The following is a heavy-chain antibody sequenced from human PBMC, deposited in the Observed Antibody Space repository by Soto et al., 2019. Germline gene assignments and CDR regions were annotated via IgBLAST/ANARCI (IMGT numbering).Heavy chain of an antibody. CDR2: LNGGTGQT. J-gene: IGHJ6*02. CDR3: ARGKGMEENYFYYGLDI. CDR1: GYTFSTYA. D-gene: IGHD1-1*01. V-gene: IGHV1-3*01. Sequence: ASVKVSCKASGYTFSTYARHWVRQAPGQSLEWMGWLNGGTGQTRYSQKFQDRVIITRDTSASTGYMELSSLTSEDTAVYYCARGKGMEENYFYYGLDIWGQGTTVTVSS.